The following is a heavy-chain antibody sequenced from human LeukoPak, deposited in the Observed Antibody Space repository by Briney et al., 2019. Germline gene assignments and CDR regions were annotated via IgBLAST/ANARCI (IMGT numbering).Heavy chain of an antibody. CDR3: ARDRSQICSSTSCYTGMDV. CDR1: GFTFSSYS. J-gene: IGHJ6*02. CDR2: ISSSSSYI. D-gene: IGHD2-2*02. Sequence: GGSLRLSCAASGFTFSSYSMNWVRQAPGKGLEWVSSISSSSSYIYYADSVKGRFTISRDNAKNSLYLQMNSLRAEDTAVYYCARDRSQICSSTSCYTGMDVWGQGTTVTVPS. V-gene: IGHV3-21*01.